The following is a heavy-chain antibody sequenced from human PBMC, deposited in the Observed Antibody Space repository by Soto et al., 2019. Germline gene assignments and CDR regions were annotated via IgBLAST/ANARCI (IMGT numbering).Heavy chain of an antibody. Sequence: SETLSLTCTVSGGSISSYYWSWIRQPPGKGLEWIGYIYYSGNTNYNPSLKSRVTISVDTSKNQFSLKLSSVTAADTAVYYCARDLGITGTTRYYYGMDVWGQGTTVTVSS. V-gene: IGHV4-59*01. CDR1: GGSISSYY. D-gene: IGHD1-7*01. J-gene: IGHJ6*02. CDR2: IYYSGNT. CDR3: ARDLGITGTTRYYYGMDV.